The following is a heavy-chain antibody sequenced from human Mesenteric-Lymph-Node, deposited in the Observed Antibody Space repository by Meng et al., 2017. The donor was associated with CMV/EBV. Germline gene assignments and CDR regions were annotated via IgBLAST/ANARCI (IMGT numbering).Heavy chain of an antibody. D-gene: IGHD5-18*01. CDR1: GFTFRTTW. CDR2: IKSRNAGGAA. V-gene: IGHV3-15*01. J-gene: IGHJ6*02. Sequence: GGSLRLSCAASGFTFRTTWMSWVRQAPGKGLDWVGRIKSRNAGGAADHGTPVKGRFTISRDDSKDTLYLQMNSLKVEDTAVYYCSRFRGYPLYYYALDVWGQGTTVTVSS. CDR3: SRFRGYPLYYYALDV.